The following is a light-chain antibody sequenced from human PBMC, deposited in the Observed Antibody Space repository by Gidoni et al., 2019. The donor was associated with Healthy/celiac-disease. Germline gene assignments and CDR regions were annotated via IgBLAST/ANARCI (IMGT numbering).Light chain of an antibody. CDR3: QQYGSSPPYT. CDR1: QSVSSSY. Sequence: IVLTQSPGTLSLSPGERATLTCRASQSVSSSYLAWYQQTPGQAPRLLIYGASSRATGIPDRCSGSGSGTDFTLTSSRLEPEDFAVYYCQQYGSSPPYTFGQGTKLEIK. V-gene: IGKV3-20*01. CDR2: GAS. J-gene: IGKJ2*01.